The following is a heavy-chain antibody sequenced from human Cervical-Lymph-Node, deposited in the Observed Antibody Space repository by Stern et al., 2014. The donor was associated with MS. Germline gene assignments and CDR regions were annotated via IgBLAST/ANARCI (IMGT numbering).Heavy chain of an antibody. CDR1: GFTFSDYY. J-gene: IGHJ4*02. CDR2: ISSSGRTR. Sequence: VQLVESGGGLVKPGGSLRLSCAASGFTFSDYYMSWIRQAPGKGLEWLSYISSSGRTRPYADSVKGRFTISRDNAKNSLYLQMNSLRAEDTAVYYCARAEIAAGVYYFDYWGQGTLVTVSS. V-gene: IGHV3-11*01. CDR3: ARAEIAAGVYYFDY. D-gene: IGHD6-13*01.